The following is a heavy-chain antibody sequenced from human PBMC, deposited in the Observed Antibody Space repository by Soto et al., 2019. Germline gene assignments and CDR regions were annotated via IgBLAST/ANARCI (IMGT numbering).Heavy chain of an antibody. J-gene: IGHJ5*02. CDR3: ARRAPDITAAGTQGFDP. D-gene: IGHD6-13*01. CDR2: VYYCGRT. CDR1: GGSISSSTYY. V-gene: IGHV4-39*01. Sequence: SETLSLTCTVSGGSISSSTYYWDWIRQPPGKGLEWIGSVYYCGRTYYNPSLRTRVTISVDTSKNQFSLKLSSVTAADTAVYFCARRAPDITAAGTQGFDPWGQGTLVTVSS.